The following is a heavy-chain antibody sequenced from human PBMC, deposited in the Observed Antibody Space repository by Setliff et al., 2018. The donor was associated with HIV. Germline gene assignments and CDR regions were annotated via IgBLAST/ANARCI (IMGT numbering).Heavy chain of an antibody. CDR2: IIPIFGTA. J-gene: IGHJ4*02. CDR1: GGTFSSYA. Sequence: SVKVSCKASGGTFSSYAISWVRQAPGQGLEWMGGIIPIFGTANYAQKFQGRVTITADESTSTAYMELSSLRSEDTAVYFCATLPAAIVATTYYFDYWGQGTLVTVSS. D-gene: IGHD5-12*01. CDR3: ATLPAAIVATTYYFDY. V-gene: IGHV1-69*13.